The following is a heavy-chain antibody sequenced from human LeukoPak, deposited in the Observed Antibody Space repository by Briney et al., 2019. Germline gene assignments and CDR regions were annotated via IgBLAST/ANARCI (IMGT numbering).Heavy chain of an antibody. J-gene: IGHJ4*02. CDR2: INHSGST. CDR3: ARTTRLRYSRGNDY. D-gene: IGHD6-19*01. Sequence: PSETLSLTCAVYGGSFSGYYWSWIRQPPGKGLEWIGEINHSGSTNYNPSLKSRVTISVDTSKNPFSLKLSSVTAADTAVYYCARTTRLRYSRGNDYWGQGTLVTVSS. V-gene: IGHV4-34*01. CDR1: GGSFSGYY.